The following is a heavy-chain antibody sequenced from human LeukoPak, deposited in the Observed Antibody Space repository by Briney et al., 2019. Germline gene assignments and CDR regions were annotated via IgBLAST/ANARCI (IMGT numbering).Heavy chain of an antibody. Sequence: LETLCLTCTVSGGSISISSYYCGWIRQPPGKGREWIGSINYSGSIYYNPSLKSRVTISVDTSKNQFSLKLRAVTAADTAVYYCARRPYYDSSGYYYFDCWGQGTLVTVSS. J-gene: IGHJ4*02. CDR2: INYSGSI. V-gene: IGHV4-39*01. CDR3: ARRPYYDSSGYYYFDC. D-gene: IGHD3-22*01. CDR1: GGSISISSYY.